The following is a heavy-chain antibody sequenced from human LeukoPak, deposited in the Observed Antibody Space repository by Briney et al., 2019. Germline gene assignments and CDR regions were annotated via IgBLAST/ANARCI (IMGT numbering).Heavy chain of an antibody. Sequence: SQTLSLTCTLSGGSISSYYWSWIRQPPRKRLEWVGYTYTSGSTHYNPSLQSRVTISVDTSKNQFSLKLSSGTAADTAVYYCARHNDYGAPRPVWFDPWGQGTLVTVSS. J-gene: IGHJ5*02. CDR1: GGSISSYY. V-gene: IGHV4-4*09. CDR3: ARHNDYGAPRPVWFDP. CDR2: TYTSGST. D-gene: IGHD4-17*01.